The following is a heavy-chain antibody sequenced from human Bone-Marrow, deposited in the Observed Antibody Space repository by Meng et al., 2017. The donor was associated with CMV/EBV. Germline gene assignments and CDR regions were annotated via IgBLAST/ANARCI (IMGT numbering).Heavy chain of an antibody. V-gene: IGHV1-69*05. CDR1: TFSSYA. CDR2: IIPIFGTA. D-gene: IGHD3-3*01. Sequence: TFSSYAISWVRQAPGQGLEWMEGIIPIFGTANYAQKFQGRVTITTDESTSTAYMELSSLRSEDTAVYYCARQPTHDFWSGYYQNWFDPWGQGTLVTVSS. J-gene: IGHJ5*02. CDR3: ARQPTHDFWSGYYQNWFDP.